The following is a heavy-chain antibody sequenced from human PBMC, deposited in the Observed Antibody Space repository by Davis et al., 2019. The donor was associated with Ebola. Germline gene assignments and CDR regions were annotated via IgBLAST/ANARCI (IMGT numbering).Heavy chain of an antibody. J-gene: IGHJ4*02. CDR1: GFTFSSYW. V-gene: IGHV3-7*01. CDR2: IDQYGSDN. Sequence: GESLKISCAASGFTFSSYWMSWVRQAPGKGLEWVANIDQYGSDNYYVDSVKGRFTISRDNAKNSLYLQMNSLRAEDTAVYYCATGRSFDYWGQGTLVTVSS. CDR3: ATGRSFDY.